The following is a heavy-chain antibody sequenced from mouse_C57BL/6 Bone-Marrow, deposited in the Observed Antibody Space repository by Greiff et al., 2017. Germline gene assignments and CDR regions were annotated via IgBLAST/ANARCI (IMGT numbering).Heavy chain of an antibody. CDR2: IDPEDGDT. J-gene: IGHJ1*03. D-gene: IGHD1-1*01. CDR3: TITTVVYCYFEV. Sequence: EVQLQESGAELVRPGASVKLSCTASGFNIKDYYMHWVKQRPEQGLEWIGRIDPEDGDTEYAPKFQGKATMTADTSSNTAYLQLSSLTSETPPVYYCTITTVVYCYFEVWGTGTTVTVSS. CDR1: GFNIKDYY. V-gene: IGHV14-1*01.